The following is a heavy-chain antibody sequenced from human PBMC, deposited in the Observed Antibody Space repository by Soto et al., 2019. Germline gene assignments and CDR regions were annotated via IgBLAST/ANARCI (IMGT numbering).Heavy chain of an antibody. CDR1: GYTFTGYY. D-gene: IGHD6-13*01. CDR3: ARVGLIAAAGHNWFDP. J-gene: IGHJ5*02. Sequence: ASVKVSCKASGYTFTGYYMRWVRQAPGQGLEWMGWINPNSGGTNYAQKFQGRVTMTRDTSISTAYMELSRLRSDDTAVYYCARVGLIAAAGHNWFDPWGQGTLVTVSS. CDR2: INPNSGGT. V-gene: IGHV1-2*02.